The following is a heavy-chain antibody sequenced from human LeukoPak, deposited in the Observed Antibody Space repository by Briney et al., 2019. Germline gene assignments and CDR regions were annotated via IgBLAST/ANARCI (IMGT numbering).Heavy chain of an antibody. J-gene: IGHJ4*02. CDR2: INPNGGST. V-gene: IGHV1-46*01. Sequence: ASVKVSCKASGYTFTSYYIHWVRQAPGQGLEWMGIINPNGGSTSYAQKFQGRVTMTRDTSTSTVYMELSSLRSEDTAVYYCARDLIVVRRTSLQWDYWGQGTLVTVSS. CDR3: ARDLIVVRRTSLQWDY. D-gene: IGHD1-26*01. CDR1: GYTFTSYY.